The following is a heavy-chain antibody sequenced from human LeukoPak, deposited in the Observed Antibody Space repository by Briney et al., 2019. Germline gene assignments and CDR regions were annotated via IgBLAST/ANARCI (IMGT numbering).Heavy chain of an antibody. CDR2: ISYDGSNK. J-gene: IGHJ3*02. CDR3: ASLGWDAFDI. CDR1: GFTFSSYA. V-gene: IGHV3-30-3*01. Sequence: GGSLRLSCAASGFTFSSYAMHWVRQAPGKGLERVAVISYDGSNKYYADSVKGRFTISRDNSKNTLYLQMNSLRAEDTAVYYCASLGWDAFDIWGQGTMVTVSS. D-gene: IGHD2-15*01.